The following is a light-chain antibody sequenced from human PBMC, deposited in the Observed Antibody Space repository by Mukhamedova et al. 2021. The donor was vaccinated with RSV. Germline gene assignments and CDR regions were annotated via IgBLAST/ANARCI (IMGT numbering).Light chain of an antibody. CDR3: QQYNGYPWT. V-gene: IGKV1-5*03. CDR2: KSS. Sequence: WYQHRVHGVPKVLIYKSSTLEAGVPSRFSGSGSGTEFTLTISSLQPDDFATYYCQQYNGYPWTFGQGTKVEVK. J-gene: IGKJ1*01.